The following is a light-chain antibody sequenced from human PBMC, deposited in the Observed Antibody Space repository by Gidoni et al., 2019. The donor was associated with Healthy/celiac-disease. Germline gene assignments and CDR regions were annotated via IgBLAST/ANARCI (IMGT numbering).Light chain of an antibody. CDR3: RQYYSTPLT. CDR1: QSVLYSSNNTNC. J-gene: IGKJ5*01. V-gene: IGKV4-1*01. Sequence: DIVITQSPDSLAVSLGERATIHCKSSQSVLYSSNNTNCLAWYQQKPGQPPKLLIYWASTRESGVPDRFSGGGSGTDFTLTISSLQAEDVAVYYCRQYYSTPLTFGQGTRLEIK. CDR2: WAS.